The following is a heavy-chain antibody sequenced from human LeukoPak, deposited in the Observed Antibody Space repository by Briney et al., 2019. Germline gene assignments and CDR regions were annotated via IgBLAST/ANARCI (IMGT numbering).Heavy chain of an antibody. CDR1: GFTFSSYG. CDR2: IRYDGSNK. V-gene: IGHV3-30*02. J-gene: IGHJ6*02. Sequence: PGGSLRLSCAASGFTFSSYGMHWVRQAPGKGLEWVAFIRYDGSNKYYADPVKGRFTISRDNAKNTLYLQMNSLRAEDTAVYYCARDDWWGSSWARSYYYYGMDVWGQGTTVTVSS. D-gene: IGHD6-13*01. CDR3: ARDDWWGSSWARSYYYYGMDV.